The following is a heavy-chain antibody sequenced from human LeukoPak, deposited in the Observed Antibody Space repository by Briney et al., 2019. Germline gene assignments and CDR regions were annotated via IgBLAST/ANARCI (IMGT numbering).Heavy chain of an antibody. Sequence: PSETLSLTCAVYGGSFSGYYWSWLRQPPGKGREWIGEINHSGSTNYNPSLKSRVTISVDTSKNQFSLKLSSVTAADTAVYYCATLNYYDSSGYYHPYYYYYYMDVWGKGTTVTVSS. V-gene: IGHV4-34*01. CDR1: GGSFSGYY. CDR2: INHSGST. D-gene: IGHD3-22*01. CDR3: ATLNYYDSSGYYHPYYYYYYMDV. J-gene: IGHJ6*03.